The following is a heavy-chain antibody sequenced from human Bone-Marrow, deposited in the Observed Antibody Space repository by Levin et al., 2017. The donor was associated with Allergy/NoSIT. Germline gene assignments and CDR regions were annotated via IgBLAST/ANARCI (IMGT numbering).Heavy chain of an antibody. D-gene: IGHD3-22*01. V-gene: IGHV3-30*18. CDR1: GSSPSAYC. CDR3: AKDRAENCESCGQTVSYFYFYGMDV. CDR2: ISYDGNNK. J-gene: IGHJ6*02. Sequence: GESLKISCAASGSSPSAYCMHWVRQAPGKGLEWVAVISYDGNNKYYVGSVRGRFTISRDNSKNTLYLQMNSLRPEDTAVYYFAKDRAENCESCGQTVSYFYFYGMDVWGQGTTVTVSS.